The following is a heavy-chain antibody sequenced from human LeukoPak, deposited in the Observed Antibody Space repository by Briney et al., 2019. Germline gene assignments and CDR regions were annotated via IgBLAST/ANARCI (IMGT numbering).Heavy chain of an antibody. CDR2: ISTSGST. CDR3: ASPRSGYRYTFDY. J-gene: IGHJ4*02. V-gene: IGHV4-4*09. D-gene: IGHD3-22*01. CDR1: AASISNYY. Sequence: SETLSLTCAVSAASISNYYWSWIRQAPGKGLEWIGYISTSGSTNYNPSLKSRVSIPLDTSKNRFSLNLNFVTAADTAVYYCASPRSGYRYTFDYWGQGALVTVSS.